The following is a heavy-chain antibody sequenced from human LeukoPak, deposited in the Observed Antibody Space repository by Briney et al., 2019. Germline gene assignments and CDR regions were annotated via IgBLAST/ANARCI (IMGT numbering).Heavy chain of an antibody. CDR3: ARDTRPFNWDYFDY. V-gene: IGHV1-3*01. CDR2: INAGNGNT. J-gene: IGHJ4*02. Sequence: ASVKVSCKASGYTFTSYAMHWVRQAPGQRLEWMGWINAGNGNTKYSQKFQGRVTITRDTSASTAYMELSSLRSEDTAVYYCARDTRPFNWDYFDYWGQGTLVTVSS. D-gene: IGHD7-27*01. CDR1: GYTFTSYA.